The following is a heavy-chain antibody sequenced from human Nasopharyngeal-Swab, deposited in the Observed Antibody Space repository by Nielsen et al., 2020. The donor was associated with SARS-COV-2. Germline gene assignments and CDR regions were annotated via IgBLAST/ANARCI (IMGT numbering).Heavy chain of an antibody. J-gene: IGHJ3*02. CDR2: IYYSGST. Sequence: WIRQPPGKGLEWIGSIYYSGSTYYNPSLKSRVTISVATSKNQFSLKLSSVTAADTAVYYCARYGERITIFGVVIKEAFDIWGQGTMVTVSS. V-gene: IGHV4-39*01. CDR3: ARYGERITIFGVVIKEAFDI. D-gene: IGHD3-3*01.